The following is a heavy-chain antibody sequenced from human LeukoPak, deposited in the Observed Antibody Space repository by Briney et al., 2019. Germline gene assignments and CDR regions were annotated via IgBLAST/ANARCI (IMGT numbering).Heavy chain of an antibody. CDR1: GYTFTRYG. J-gene: IGHJ4*02. CDR3: ERNLCTNAVCFFDC. Sequence: ASVKVSCKASGYTFTRYGISWVRQAPGQGLEWMGWITGHNGNTNYAQKFQGRVTMTTDTSTSTAYMELRSLRSDDTAVYSCERNLCTNAVCFFDCWGQGTLVTVSS. D-gene: IGHD2-8*01. CDR2: ITGHNGNT. V-gene: IGHV1-18*01.